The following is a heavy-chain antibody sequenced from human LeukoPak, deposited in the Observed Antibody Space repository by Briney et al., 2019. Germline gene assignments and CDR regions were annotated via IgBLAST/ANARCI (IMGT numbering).Heavy chain of an antibody. CDR2: IYYSGST. V-gene: IGHV4-59*01. Sequence: SETLSLTCTVSGGPISSYYWSWIRQPPGKGLEWIGYIYYSGSTNYNPSLKSRVTISVDTSKNQFSLKLSSVTAADTAVYYCARGGYSYGYFFVDYWGQGTLVTVSS. D-gene: IGHD5-18*01. J-gene: IGHJ4*02. CDR1: GGPISSYY. CDR3: ARGGYSYGYFFVDY.